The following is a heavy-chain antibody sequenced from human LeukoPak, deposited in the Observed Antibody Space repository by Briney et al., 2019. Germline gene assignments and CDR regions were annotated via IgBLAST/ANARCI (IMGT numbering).Heavy chain of an antibody. CDR2: IIPIFGTA. Sequence: VASVKVSCKASGYIFTNHAINWVRQAPGQGLEWMGGIIPIFGTANYAQKFQGRVTITADKSTSTAYMELSSLRSEDTAVYYCASEGYCSGGSCYYFDYWGQGTLVTVSS. J-gene: IGHJ4*02. CDR3: ASEGYCSGGSCYYFDY. D-gene: IGHD2-15*01. V-gene: IGHV1-69*06. CDR1: GYIFTNHA.